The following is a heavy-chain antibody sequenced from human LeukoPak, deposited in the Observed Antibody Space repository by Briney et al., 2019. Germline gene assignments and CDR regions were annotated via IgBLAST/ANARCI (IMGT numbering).Heavy chain of an antibody. V-gene: IGHV5-51*01. J-gene: IGHJ6*03. CDR2: IYPGDSDT. CDR1: GYSFTSYW. CDR3: ARHNYRVPAATWLYGYYYYMDV. Sequence: GESLKISCKGSGYSFTSYWIGWVRQMPGKGLEWMGIIYPGDSDTRYSPPFQGQVTISADKSISTAYLQWSSLKASDTAMYYCARHNYRVPAATWLYGYYYYMDVWGKGTTVTVSS. D-gene: IGHD2-2*01.